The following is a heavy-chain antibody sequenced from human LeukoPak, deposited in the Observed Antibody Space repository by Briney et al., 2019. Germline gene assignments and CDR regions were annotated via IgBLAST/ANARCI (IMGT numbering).Heavy chain of an antibody. V-gene: IGHV1-69*13. J-gene: IGHJ4*02. CDR2: IIPVFGTA. Sequence: ASVKVSCKASGGTFSSYAISWVRQAPGQGLEWMGGIIPVFGTANYAQKFQGRVTITADESTSTAYMELSSLRSEDTAVYYCARDYYGSGSYYKPFDYWGQGTLVTVSS. D-gene: IGHD3-10*01. CDR1: GGTFSSYA. CDR3: ARDYYGSGSYYKPFDY.